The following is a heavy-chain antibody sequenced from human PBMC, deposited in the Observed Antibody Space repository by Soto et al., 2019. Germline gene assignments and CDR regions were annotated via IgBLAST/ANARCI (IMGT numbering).Heavy chain of an antibody. CDR1: GFTFSSYW. CDR3: AREGDSSSWSHDAFDI. J-gene: IGHJ3*02. CDR2: IKQDGSEK. V-gene: IGHV3-7*01. Sequence: GGSLRLSCAASGFTFSSYWMSWVRQAPGKGLEWVANIKQDGSEKYYVDSVKGRFTISRDNAKNSLYLQMNSLRAEDTAVYYCAREGDSSSWSHDAFDIWGQGTMVTVSS. D-gene: IGHD6-13*01.